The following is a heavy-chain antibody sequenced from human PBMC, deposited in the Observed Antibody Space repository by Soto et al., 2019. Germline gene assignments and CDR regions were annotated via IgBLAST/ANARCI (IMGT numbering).Heavy chain of an antibody. V-gene: IGHV3-7*03. J-gene: IGHJ4*02. D-gene: IGHD6-13*01. CDR3: AREGALAQQLVTGGEDGFDY. CDR2: IKQDGSEK. Sequence: GGSLRLSCAASGFTFSSYWMSWVRQAPGKGLEWVANIKQDGSEKYYVDSVKGRFTISRDNAKNSLYLQMNSLRAEDTAVYYCAREGALAQQLVTGGEDGFDYWGQGTLVTVSS. CDR1: GFTFSSYW.